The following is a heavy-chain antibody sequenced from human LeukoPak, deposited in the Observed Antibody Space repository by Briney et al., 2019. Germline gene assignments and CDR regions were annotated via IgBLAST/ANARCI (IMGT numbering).Heavy chain of an antibody. D-gene: IGHD3-3*01. Sequence: SQTLSLTCTVSGGSISSGGYYWSWIRQHPGKGLEWIGYIYYSGSTYYNPSLKSRVTISVDTSKNQFSLKLSSVTAADTAVYYCARGQGDDFWSGYYPFDPWGQGTLVTVSS. CDR2: IYYSGST. J-gene: IGHJ5*02. CDR3: ARGQGDDFWSGYYPFDP. V-gene: IGHV4-31*03. CDR1: GGSISSGGYY.